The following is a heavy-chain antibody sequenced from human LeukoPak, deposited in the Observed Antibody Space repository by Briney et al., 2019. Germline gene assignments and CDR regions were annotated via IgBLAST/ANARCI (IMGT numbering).Heavy chain of an antibody. D-gene: IGHD3-3*02. V-gene: IGHV1-18*04. J-gene: IGHJ5*02. CDR2: ISAYNGNT. CDR3: ARDKSKLLAAPRPFDP. Sequence: GASVKVSCKASGYTFTSYGISWVRQAPGQGLEWMGWISAYNGNTNYAQKLQGRVTMTTDASTSTAYMELRSLRSDNTAVYYCARDKSKLLAAPRPFDPWGQGTLVTVSS. CDR1: GYTFTSYG.